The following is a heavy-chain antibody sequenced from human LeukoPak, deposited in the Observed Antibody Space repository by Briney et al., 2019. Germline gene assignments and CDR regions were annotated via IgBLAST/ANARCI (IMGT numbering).Heavy chain of an antibody. CDR2: IWYDGSNE. CDR3: VRAPIWYSSSYFDY. Sequence: PGGSLRLSCAASGFTFSSHGMHWVRQAPGKGLEWVAVIWYDGSNEYYADSVKGRFTISRDNSKNTLYLQMNSLRAEDTAVYYCVRAPIWYSSSYFDYWGQGTLVTVSS. CDR1: GFTFSSHG. D-gene: IGHD6-6*01. J-gene: IGHJ4*02. V-gene: IGHV3-33*01.